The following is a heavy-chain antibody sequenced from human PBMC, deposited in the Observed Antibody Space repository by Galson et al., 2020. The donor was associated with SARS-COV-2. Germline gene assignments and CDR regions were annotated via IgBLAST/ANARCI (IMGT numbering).Heavy chain of an antibody. D-gene: IGHD2-8*01. CDR1: TFSLSDYY. V-gene: IGHV3-7*05. CDR2: ISQDATNI. CDR3: TRNGYYDVDV. Sequence: GESLKISCIASTFSLSDYYMTWVRQAPGRGLEWVAHISQDATNIRYLQSVGGRFTISRDNARNSAYLQMNGLGAEDTAVYYCTRNGYYDVDVWGQGTTVTVS. J-gene: IGHJ6*02.